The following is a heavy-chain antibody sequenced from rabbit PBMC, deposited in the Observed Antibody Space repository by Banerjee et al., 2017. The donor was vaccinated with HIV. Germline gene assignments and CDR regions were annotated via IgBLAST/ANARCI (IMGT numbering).Heavy chain of an antibody. V-gene: IGHV1S40*01. Sequence: QSLEESGGGLVKPGGTLTLTCKASGIDFSSYYYMCWVRQAPGKGLEWIGCIATGSGSTYYASWAKGRSTISKTSSTTVTLQMTSLTGADTATYFCARGYTASGYHWDLWGPGTLVTVS. CDR3: ARGYTASGYHWDL. CDR1: GIDFSSYYY. D-gene: IGHD1-1*01. J-gene: IGHJ6*01. CDR2: IATGSGST.